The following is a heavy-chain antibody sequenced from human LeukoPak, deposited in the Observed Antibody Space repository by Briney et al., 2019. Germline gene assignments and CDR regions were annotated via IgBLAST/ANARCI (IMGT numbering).Heavy chain of an antibody. D-gene: IGHD2-21*01. CDR2: ISWDSTTT. Sequence: GGSLRLSCAASGFTIDDFTMHWVRQAPGKGLEWVSIISWDSTTTNYADSVKGRFVISRDNSKGSLYLQMNSLRTEDTAFYYCAKTAYDEYYFDLRGQGTLVTVSS. V-gene: IGHV3-43*01. J-gene: IGHJ4*02. CDR1: GFTIDDFT. CDR3: AKTAYDEYYFDL.